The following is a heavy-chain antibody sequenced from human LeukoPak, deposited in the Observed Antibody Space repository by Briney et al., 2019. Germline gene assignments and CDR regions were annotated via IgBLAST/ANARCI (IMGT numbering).Heavy chain of an antibody. CDR2: ISAYNGNT. D-gene: IGHD6-19*01. V-gene: IGHV1-18*01. CDR3: ARDERGIAVATNWFDP. J-gene: IGHJ5*02. CDR1: GYTFTSYG. Sequence: ASVKVSCKASGYTFTSYGISWVRQAPGQGLEWMGWISAYNGNTNYAQKLQGRVTMTTDTSTSTACMELRSLRSDDTAVYYCARDERGIAVATNWFDPWGQGTLVTVSS.